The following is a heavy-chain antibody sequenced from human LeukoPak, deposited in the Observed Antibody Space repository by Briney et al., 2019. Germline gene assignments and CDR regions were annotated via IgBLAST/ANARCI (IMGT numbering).Heavy chain of an antibody. J-gene: IGHJ3*02. CDR1: GGSISSSSYY. Sequence: PSETLSLTCTVSGGSISSSSYYWGWIRQPPGKGLEWIGSIYYSGSTNYNPSLKSRVTISVDTSKNQFSLKLSSVTAADTAVYYCARDGGGIVVVTLTLGDAFDIWGQGTMVTVSS. CDR3: ARDGGGIVVVTLTLGDAFDI. V-gene: IGHV4-39*07. CDR2: IYYSGST. D-gene: IGHD2-21*02.